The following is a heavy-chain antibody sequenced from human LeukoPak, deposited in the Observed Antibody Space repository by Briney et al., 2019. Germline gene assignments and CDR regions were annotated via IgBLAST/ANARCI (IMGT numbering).Heavy chain of an antibody. Sequence: SQTLSLTCAISGDSVSSNSAAWNWIRQSPSRGLEWLGRTYYRSKWYNDYAVSVKSRITINPDTSKNQFSLQLSSVTAADTAVYYCASVGGYDFRFDYWGQGTLVTVSS. CDR1: GDSVSSNSAA. J-gene: IGHJ4*02. D-gene: IGHD5-12*01. CDR3: ASVGGYDFRFDY. CDR2: TYYRSKWYN. V-gene: IGHV6-1*01.